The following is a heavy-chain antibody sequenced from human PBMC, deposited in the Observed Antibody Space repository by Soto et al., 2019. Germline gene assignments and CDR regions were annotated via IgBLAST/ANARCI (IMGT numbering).Heavy chain of an antibody. D-gene: IGHD4-17*01. J-gene: IGHJ4*02. Sequence: PSETLSLTCTVSGGSMNTNYWSWIRQPPGKGLEWIGYIYYSGSTNYNPSLKSRVTISVDTSKNQFSLKLSSVTAADTAVYYCARRYGPGFDYWGQGTLVTVSS. CDR3: ARRYGPGFDY. CDR2: IYYSGST. CDR1: GGSMNTNY. V-gene: IGHV4-59*08.